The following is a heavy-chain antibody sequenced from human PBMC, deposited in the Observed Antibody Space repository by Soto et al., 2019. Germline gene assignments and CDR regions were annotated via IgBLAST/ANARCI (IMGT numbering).Heavy chain of an antibody. CDR3: AKDLVVRYYDSSGYHEY. V-gene: IGHV3-23*01. Sequence: TGGSLRLSCAASGFTFSSYAMSWVRQAPWKGLEWVSAISGSGGSTYYADSVKGRLTISRDNSKNTLYLQMNSLRSEDTAVYYCAKDLVVRYYDSSGYHEYWGRGALVNVSS. D-gene: IGHD3-22*01. CDR2: ISGSGGST. J-gene: IGHJ4*02. CDR1: GFTFSSYA.